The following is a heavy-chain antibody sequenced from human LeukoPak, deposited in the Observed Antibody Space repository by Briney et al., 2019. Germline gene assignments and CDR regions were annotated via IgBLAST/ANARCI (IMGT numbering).Heavy chain of an antibody. J-gene: IGHJ4*02. CDR3: AGGQGWLLDY. CDR1: GFTLTSYA. V-gene: IGHV3-30-3*01. Sequence: GESLRLSCAASGFTLTSYAMHWVRQAPGKGLEWVAVISYDGSIKYYADSVKGRFTISRDNAKNSLFLQMNSLRVEDTAVYYCAGGQGWLLDYWGQGTLVTVSS. CDR2: ISYDGSIK. D-gene: IGHD2-15*01.